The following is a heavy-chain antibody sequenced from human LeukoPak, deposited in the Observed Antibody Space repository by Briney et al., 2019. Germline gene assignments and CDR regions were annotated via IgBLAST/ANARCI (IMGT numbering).Heavy chain of an antibody. D-gene: IGHD3-22*01. V-gene: IGHV3-48*01. CDR1: GFTFSSYS. CDR3: ARVKDWYYYDSRFDY. Sequence: GGSLRLSCAASGFTFSSYSMNWVRQAPGKGLDGVSYISSSSSTIYYADSVKGRFTISRDSAKNSLYLQMNSLRAEDTAVYYCARVKDWYYYDSRFDYWGQGTLVTVSS. CDR2: ISSSSSTI. J-gene: IGHJ4*02.